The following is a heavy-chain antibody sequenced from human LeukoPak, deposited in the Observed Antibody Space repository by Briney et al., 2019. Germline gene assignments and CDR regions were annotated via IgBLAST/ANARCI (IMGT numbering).Heavy chain of an antibody. J-gene: IGHJ4*02. CDR3: ARALSAMVPDY. V-gene: IGHV3-33*01. D-gene: IGHD5-18*01. Sequence: GGSLRLSCAASGFTFSTYGMHWVRQAPGKGLEWVAVIRYDGSNKYYGDSVKGRFTISRDNSKNTLYLQMNSLRAEDTAVYYCARALSAMVPDYWGQGTLVTASS. CDR1: GFTFSTYG. CDR2: IRYDGSNK.